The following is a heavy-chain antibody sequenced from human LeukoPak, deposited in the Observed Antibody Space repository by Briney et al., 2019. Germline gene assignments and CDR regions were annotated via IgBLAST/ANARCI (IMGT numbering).Heavy chain of an antibody. CDR2: INPNSGGT. CDR1: GYTFTGYY. D-gene: IGHD5-18*01. CDR3: ARDTVRGDTANLVDY. V-gene: IGHV1-2*02. Sequence: GASLKVSCKASGYTFTGYYMHWVRQAPGQGLEWLGWINPNSGGTNYAQKFQGRVTMTRDTSISTAYMELSRLRSDDTAVYYCARDTVRGDTANLVDYWGQGTLVIVSS. J-gene: IGHJ4*02.